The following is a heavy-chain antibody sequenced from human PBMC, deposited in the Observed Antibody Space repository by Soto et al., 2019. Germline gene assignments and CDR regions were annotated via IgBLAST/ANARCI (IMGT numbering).Heavy chain of an antibody. CDR3: AKEPQVYCGGDCYLDP. D-gene: IGHD2-21*02. J-gene: IGHJ5*02. Sequence: QVQLVESGGGVVQPGRSLRLSCAASGFTFSSYGMHWVRQAPGKGLEWVAVISYDGSNKYYADSVKGRFTISRDNSKNXLYLQMNSLRAEDTAVYYCAKEPQVYCGGDCYLDPWGQGTLVTVSS. CDR1: GFTFSSYG. V-gene: IGHV3-30*18. CDR2: ISYDGSNK.